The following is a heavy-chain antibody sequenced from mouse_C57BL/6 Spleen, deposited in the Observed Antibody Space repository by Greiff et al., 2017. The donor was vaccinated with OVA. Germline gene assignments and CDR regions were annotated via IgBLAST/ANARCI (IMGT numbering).Heavy chain of an antibody. Sequence: EVQLVESGGGLVQPKGSLKLSCAASGFTFNTYAMHWVRQAPGKGLEWVARIRSKSSNYATYYAVSVKDRFTISRDDSQSMLYLQMNNLKAADIAMCDSLRNDYDGTWYFDVWGTGTTVTVSS. CDR1: GFTFNTYA. D-gene: IGHD2-4*01. V-gene: IGHV10-3*01. CDR3: LRNDYDGTWYFDV. J-gene: IGHJ1*03. CDR2: IRSKSSNYAT.